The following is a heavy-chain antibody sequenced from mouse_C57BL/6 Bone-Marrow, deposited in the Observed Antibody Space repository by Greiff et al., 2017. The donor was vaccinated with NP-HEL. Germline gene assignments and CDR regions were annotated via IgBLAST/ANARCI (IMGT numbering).Heavy chain of an antibody. CDR2: IGPGSGST. J-gene: IGHJ2*01. V-gene: IGHV1-77*01. CDR1: GYTFTDYY. D-gene: IGHD1-1*01. Sequence: VQLQQSGAELVKPGASVKISCKASGYTFTDYYINWVKQRPGQGLEWIGKIGPGSGSTYYNEKFKGKATLTADKSSSTAYMQLSSLTSEDSAVYFCARSGPIYYGSSSYYFDYWGQGTTLTVSS. CDR3: ARSGPIYYGSSSYYFDY.